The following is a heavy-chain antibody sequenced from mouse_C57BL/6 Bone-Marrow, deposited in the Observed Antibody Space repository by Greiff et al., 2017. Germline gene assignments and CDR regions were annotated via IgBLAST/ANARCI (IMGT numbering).Heavy chain of an antibody. J-gene: IGHJ2*01. CDR3: AREDYYDGSSFFDY. D-gene: IGHD1-1*01. CDR1: GYTFTSYW. Sequence: QVQLQQPGAELVMPGASVKLSCKASGYTFTSYWMHWVKQRPGQGLEWIGEIDPSDSYTNYNQKFKGKSTLTVDKSSSTAYMQISSLTSEDSAVYYCAREDYYDGSSFFDYWGQGTTLTVSS. V-gene: IGHV1-69*01. CDR2: IDPSDSYT.